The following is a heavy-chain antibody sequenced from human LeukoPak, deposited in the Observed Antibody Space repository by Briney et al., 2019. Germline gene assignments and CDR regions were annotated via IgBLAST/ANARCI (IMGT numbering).Heavy chain of an antibody. CDR1: GFTFSDHY. J-gene: IGHJ4*02. CDR2: SRNKANTYTT. D-gene: IGHD6-19*01. CDR3: VRAGSGWYD. V-gene: IGHV3-72*01. Sequence: GGSLRPSCAASGFTFSDHYMDWVRQAPGKGLEWVGRSRNKANTYTTDYAASVKGRFAISRDDSRTSLYLQMNSLKSEDTAVYYCVRAGSGWYDWGQGTLVTVSS.